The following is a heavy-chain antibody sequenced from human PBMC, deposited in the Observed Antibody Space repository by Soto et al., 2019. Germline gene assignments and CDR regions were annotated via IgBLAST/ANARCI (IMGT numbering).Heavy chain of an antibody. Sequence: SETLSLTCSVSGDSMSFFYWNWIRQPPGKGLEWIGYIYNSGSTKYSPSLKGRVTISVDTSRNQLSLKLTSVTAADTAVYYCARVTKERAYYYYYMDVWGKGTTVTVSS. CDR2: IYNSGST. V-gene: IGHV4-59*01. J-gene: IGHJ6*03. D-gene: IGHD4-17*01. CDR1: GDSMSFFY. CDR3: ARVTKERAYYYYYMDV.